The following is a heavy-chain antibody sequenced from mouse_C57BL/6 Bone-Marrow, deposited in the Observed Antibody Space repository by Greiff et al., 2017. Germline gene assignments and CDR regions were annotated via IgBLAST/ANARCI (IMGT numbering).Heavy chain of an antibody. CDR3: ARPYYISFFDY. Sequence: EVMLVESGGGLVKPGGSLKLSCAASGFTFSSYAMSWVRQTPEKRLEWVATISDGGSYTYYPDNVKGRFTISRDNAKNNLYLQMSHLKSEDTAMYYFARPYYISFFDYWGQGTTLTVSS. D-gene: IGHD2-12*01. J-gene: IGHJ2*01. V-gene: IGHV5-4*03. CDR2: ISDGGSYT. CDR1: GFTFSSYA.